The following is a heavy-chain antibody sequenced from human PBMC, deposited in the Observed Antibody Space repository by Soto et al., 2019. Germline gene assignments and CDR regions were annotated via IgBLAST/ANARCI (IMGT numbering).Heavy chain of an antibody. D-gene: IGHD6-13*01. CDR3: APSLIATVGTTA. J-gene: IGHJ4*02. V-gene: IGHV3-48*02. CDR2: ISSSSSTI. CDR1: GFTFSSYS. Sequence: GGSLRLSCAASGFTFSSYSMNWVRQAPGKGLEWVSYISSSSSTIYYADSVKGRFTISRDNAKNSLYLQMNSLRDEDTAVYYSAPSLIATVGTTAWGQGTQVTVCS.